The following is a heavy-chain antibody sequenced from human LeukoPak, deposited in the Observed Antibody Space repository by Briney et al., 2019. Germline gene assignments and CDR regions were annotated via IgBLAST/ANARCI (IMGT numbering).Heavy chain of an antibody. CDR3: ARARAYCGGDCYSSYYFDY. Sequence: GGSLRLSCAASGFTVSSNYMSWVRQAPGKGLEWVSAIYSGGSTYYADSVKGRFTISRDNSKDTLYLQMNSLRAEDTAVYYCARARAYCGGDCYSSYYFDYWGQGTLVTVSS. J-gene: IGHJ4*02. CDR2: IYSGGST. D-gene: IGHD2-21*02. CDR1: GFTVSSNY. V-gene: IGHV3-53*01.